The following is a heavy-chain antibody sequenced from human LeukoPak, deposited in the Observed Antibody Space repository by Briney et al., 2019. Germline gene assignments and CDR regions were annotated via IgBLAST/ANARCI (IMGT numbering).Heavy chain of an antibody. J-gene: IGHJ5*02. Sequence: PSETRSLTCAVYGGSFSGYYWSWIRQPPGKGLEWIGEINHSGSTNYNPSLKSRVTISVDTSKNQFSLKLSSVTAADTAVYYCARGSAFDPWGQGTLVTVSS. CDR3: ARGSAFDP. V-gene: IGHV4-34*01. CDR2: INHSGST. CDR1: GGSFSGYY.